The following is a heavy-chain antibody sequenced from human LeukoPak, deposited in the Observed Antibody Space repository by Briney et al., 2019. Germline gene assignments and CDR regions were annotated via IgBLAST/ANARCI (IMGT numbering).Heavy chain of an antibody. CDR1: GGSISGYY. J-gene: IGHJ3*02. Sequence: SETLSLTCTVSGGSISGYYWSWIRQPAGKGLEWIGRVYTSGGTNYNPSLKSRVTISVDTSKNQFSLKLSSVTAADTAVYYCARVRSDIVVVSNAFDIWGQGTMVTVSS. D-gene: IGHD2-2*01. CDR2: VYTSGGT. CDR3: ARVRSDIVVVSNAFDI. V-gene: IGHV4-4*07.